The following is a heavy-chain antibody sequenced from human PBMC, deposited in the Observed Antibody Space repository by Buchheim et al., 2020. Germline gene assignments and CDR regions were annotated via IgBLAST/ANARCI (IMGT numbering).Heavy chain of an antibody. CDR3: ARIGYCSSTSCYYADYYYYGMDV. Sequence: QLPLQESGPGLVKPSETLSLTCTVSGGSISSSSYYWGWIRQPPGKGLEWIGSIYYSGSTYYNPSLKSRVTISVDTSKNQFSLKLSSVTAADTAVYYCARIGYCSSTSCYYADYYYYGMDVWGQGTT. V-gene: IGHV4-39*07. CDR2: IYYSGST. CDR1: GGSISSSSYY. D-gene: IGHD2-2*01. J-gene: IGHJ6*02.